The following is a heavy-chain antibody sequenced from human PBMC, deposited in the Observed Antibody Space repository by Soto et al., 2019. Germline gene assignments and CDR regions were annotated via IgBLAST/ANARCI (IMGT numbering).Heavy chain of an antibody. CDR2: IWYDGSNK. D-gene: IGHD4-4*01. Sequence: PGGSLRLSCAASGFTFSSYGMHWVRQAPGKGLEWVAVIWYDGSNKYYADSVKGRFTISRDNSKNTLYLQMNSLRAEDTAVYYCARELKRTTVTEGSYYYYGMDVWGQGTTVTVSS. J-gene: IGHJ6*02. CDR1: GFTFSSYG. CDR3: ARELKRTTVTEGSYYYYGMDV. V-gene: IGHV3-33*01.